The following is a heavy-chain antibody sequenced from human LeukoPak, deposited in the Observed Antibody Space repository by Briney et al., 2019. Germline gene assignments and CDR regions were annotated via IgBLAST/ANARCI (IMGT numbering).Heavy chain of an antibody. Sequence: SETLSLTCTVSGGSISSYYGSWLRQPPGKGLEGIGYIYYSGSTNYNPSLKSRVTISVDTSKNQFSLKLSSVTAADTAVYYCARQAYYDFWSGRIMRGYYFDYWGQGTLVTVSS. CDR2: IYYSGST. D-gene: IGHD3-3*01. CDR1: GGSISSYY. CDR3: ARQAYYDFWSGRIMRGYYFDY. J-gene: IGHJ4*02. V-gene: IGHV4-59*08.